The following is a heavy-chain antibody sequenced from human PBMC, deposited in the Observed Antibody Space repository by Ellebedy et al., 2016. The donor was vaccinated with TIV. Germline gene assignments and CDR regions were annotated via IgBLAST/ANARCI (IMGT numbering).Heavy chain of an antibody. J-gene: IGHJ6*02. CDR1: GGTFSSYA. Sequence: ASVKVSCKASGGTFSSYAMHWVRQAPGQRLEWMGWINAGNGNTKYSQKFQGRVTITRDTSASTAYMELSSLRSEDTAVYYCARGGWFGETYYYYYGMDVWGQGTTVTVSS. D-gene: IGHD3-10*01. CDR3: ARGGWFGETYYYYYGMDV. V-gene: IGHV1-3*01. CDR2: INAGNGNT.